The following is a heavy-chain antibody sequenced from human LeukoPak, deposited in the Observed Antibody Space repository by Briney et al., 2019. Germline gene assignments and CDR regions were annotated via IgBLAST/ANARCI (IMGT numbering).Heavy chain of an antibody. V-gene: IGHV4-4*07. CDR1: GDSISSNY. CDR2: IYTSENT. Sequence: SETLSLTCTVSGDSISSNYWSWIRQSAGKGLEWIGRIYTSENTIYNPSLKSRVTMSVDTSKNQFSLKVNSVTAADTAVYYCARAAHRSQNLDYWGQGTLVTVSS. CDR3: ARAAHRSQNLDY. D-gene: IGHD6-6*01. J-gene: IGHJ4*02.